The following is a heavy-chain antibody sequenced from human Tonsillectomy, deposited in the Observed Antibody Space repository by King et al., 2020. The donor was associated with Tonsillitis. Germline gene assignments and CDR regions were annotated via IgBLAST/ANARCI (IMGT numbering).Heavy chain of an antibody. CDR2: ILHSGST. D-gene: IGHD2-15*01. CDR1: GDSISSDNYY. J-gene: IGHJ4*02. CDR3: AREVVV. V-gene: IGHV4-31*03. Sequence: VQLQESGPGLVKPSQTLSLTCTVSGDSISSDNYYWSWIRQYPGKGLEWIGYILHSGSTYYNPSLKSRVTMSVDTSKNQFSLKLTSVTSADTAVYYCAREVVVWSQGTLVTVPS.